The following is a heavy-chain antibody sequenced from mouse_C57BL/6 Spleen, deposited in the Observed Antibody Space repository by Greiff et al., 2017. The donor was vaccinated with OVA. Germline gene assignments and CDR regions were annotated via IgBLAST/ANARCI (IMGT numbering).Heavy chain of an antibody. J-gene: IGHJ2*01. CDR1: GYTFTSSW. D-gene: IGHD1-1*01. CDR3: ASGTTVPDY. Sequence: QVQLQQPGAELVMPGASVKLSCKASGYTFTSSWMHWVKQRPGQGLEWIGVIDPSDSYTNYNQKFKGKSTLTVDKSSSTAYMQLSSLTSEDSAVYYCASGTTVPDYWGKGTTLTVSS. V-gene: IGHV1-69*01. CDR2: IDPSDSYT.